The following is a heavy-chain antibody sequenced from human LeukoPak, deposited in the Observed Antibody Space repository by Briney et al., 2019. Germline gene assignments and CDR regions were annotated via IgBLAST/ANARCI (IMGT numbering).Heavy chain of an antibody. CDR3: ASQRIAARRGAFDI. Sequence: PGGSLRLSCAASGFTVSSNYMSWVRQAPGKGLEWASVIYSGGSTYYADSVKGRFTISRDNSKNTLYLQMNSLRAEDTAVYYCASQRIAARRGAFDIWGQGTMVTVSS. V-gene: IGHV3-53*01. D-gene: IGHD6-6*01. J-gene: IGHJ3*02. CDR1: GFTVSSNY. CDR2: IYSGGST.